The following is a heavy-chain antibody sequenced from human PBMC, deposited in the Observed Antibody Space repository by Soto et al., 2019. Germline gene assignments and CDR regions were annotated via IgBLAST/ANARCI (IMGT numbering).Heavy chain of an antibody. V-gene: IGHV4-39*01. J-gene: IGHJ6*03. CDR2: IFYSGST. CDR1: GGSITSSSYF. Sequence: QLQLQESGPGLVKPSETLSLTCPVSGGSITSSSYFWGWIRQPPGKGLEWIGNIFYSGSTYYNPSLKSRVNISVDTSKNQFSLKLTSVTAADTAVYYCARVLIYYYYMDVWGKGTKVTV. CDR3: ARVLIYYYYMDV.